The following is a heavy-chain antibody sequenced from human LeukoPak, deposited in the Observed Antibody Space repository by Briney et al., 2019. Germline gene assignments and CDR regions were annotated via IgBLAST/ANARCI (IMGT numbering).Heavy chain of an antibody. V-gene: IGHV1-69*01. D-gene: IGHD4-23*01. CDR3: ARDGYGGNSHFDY. Sequence: SSEKVSCKASGGTFSSHAISWVRQAPGQGLEWMGGIIPIFGTANYAQKFQGRVTITADESTSTAYMELSSLRSEDTAVYYCARDGYGGNSHFDYWGQGTLVTVSS. CDR1: GGTFSSHA. CDR2: IIPIFGTA. J-gene: IGHJ4*02.